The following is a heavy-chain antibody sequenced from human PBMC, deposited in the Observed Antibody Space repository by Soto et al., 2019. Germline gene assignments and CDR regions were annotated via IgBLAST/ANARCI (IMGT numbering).Heavy chain of an antibody. D-gene: IGHD6-6*01. CDR1: GFTFSSYA. CDR3: ARAALPSYYYYMDV. CDR2: ISGSGGST. Sequence: GGSLRLSCAASGFTFSSYAMSWVRQAPGKGLEWVSAISGSGGSTYYADSVKGRFTISRDNSKNTLYLQMNSLRAEDTAVYYCARAALPSYYYYMDVWGKGTTVTVSS. V-gene: IGHV3-23*01. J-gene: IGHJ6*03.